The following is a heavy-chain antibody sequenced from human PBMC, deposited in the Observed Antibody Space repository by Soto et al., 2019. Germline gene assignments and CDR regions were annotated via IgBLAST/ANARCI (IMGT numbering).Heavy chain of an antibody. Sequence: GESLKISCKGSGYGFTSYWIGWVRQMPGKGLEWMGIIYPGDSDTRYSPSFQGQVTISADKSISTAYLQWSSLKASDTAMYYCARTALAGKYYYYGMDVWGQGTTVTVSS. V-gene: IGHV5-51*01. CDR1: GYGFTSYW. CDR3: ARTALAGKYYYYGMDV. D-gene: IGHD6-19*01. CDR2: IYPGDSDT. J-gene: IGHJ6*02.